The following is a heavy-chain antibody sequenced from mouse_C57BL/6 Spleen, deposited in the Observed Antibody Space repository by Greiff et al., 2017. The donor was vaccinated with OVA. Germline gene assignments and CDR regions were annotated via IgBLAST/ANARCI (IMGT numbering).Heavy chain of an antibody. CDR2: IDPSDSYT. D-gene: IGHD3-2*02. Sequence: VQLQQPGAELVRPGTSVKLSCKASGYTFTSYWMHWVKQRPGQGLEWIGVIDPSDSYTNYNQKFKGKATLTVDTSSSTAYMQLSSLTSEDSAVYYCASSSGYDYAMDYWGQGTSVTVSS. CDR1: GYTFTSYW. CDR3: ASSSGYDYAMDY. V-gene: IGHV1-59*01. J-gene: IGHJ4*01.